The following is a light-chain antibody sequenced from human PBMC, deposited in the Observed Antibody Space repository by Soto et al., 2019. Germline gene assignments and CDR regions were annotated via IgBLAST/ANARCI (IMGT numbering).Light chain of an antibody. CDR2: GAS. Sequence: DIVLTQSQGTLALSPGERATLSCRASQSVNSRLAWYQHKPGQAPRLLISGASNRASGIPARFSAWGSGTDFTLTISRVDPADFAFYYCQQYFTSPITFGQGTRLEI. J-gene: IGKJ5*01. CDR3: QQYFTSPIT. CDR1: QSVNSR. V-gene: IGKV3-20*01.